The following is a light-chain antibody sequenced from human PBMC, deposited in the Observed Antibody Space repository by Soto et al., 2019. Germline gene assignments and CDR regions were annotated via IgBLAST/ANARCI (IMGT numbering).Light chain of an antibody. V-gene: IGLV1-44*01. CDR1: SSNIGSNT. CDR3: AAWDDSLNGYV. J-gene: IGLJ1*01. Sequence: QSALTQPPSASGTPGQRVTISCSGSSSNIGSNTVNWYQQLPGTAPKLLIYSNNQRPSGVPDRFSGSKSGTSASLAISGLQSEDEADYSCAAWDDSLNGYVFGHGTKVTVL. CDR2: SNN.